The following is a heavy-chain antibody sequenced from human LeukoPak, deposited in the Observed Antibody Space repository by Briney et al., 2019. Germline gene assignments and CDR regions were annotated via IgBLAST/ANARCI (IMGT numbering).Heavy chain of an antibody. D-gene: IGHD2-21*01. Sequence: GATVKVSCKTSGYTFTDYYIHWILQAPGKGLEWMGRIDPQDGKTKLAARFQGRLTISADTSTDTSYMDLSSLTSEDTAVYYCTSDRIGARPFDYWGQGTLVTVPS. J-gene: IGHJ4*02. CDR2: IDPQDGKT. CDR3: TSDRIGARPFDY. V-gene: IGHV1-69-2*01. CDR1: GYTFTDYY.